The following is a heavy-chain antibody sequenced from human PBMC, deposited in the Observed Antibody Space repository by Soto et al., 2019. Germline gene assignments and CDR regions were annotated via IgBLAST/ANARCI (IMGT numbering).Heavy chain of an antibody. D-gene: IGHD1-1*01. J-gene: IGHJ4*02. CDR1: GFPFDIYT. CDR2: IGGSGGGT. Sequence: DVQLLESGGGLVQPGKSLKLSCAASGFPFDIYTMSWVRQAPGKGLEWVSLIGGSGGGTNYAAYVRGRFTTTRDNSKNTLYLHMRSLRPEDTAMYYCVNTRGLIDYWGQGTLVTVSS. CDR3: VNTRGLIDY. V-gene: IGHV3-23*01.